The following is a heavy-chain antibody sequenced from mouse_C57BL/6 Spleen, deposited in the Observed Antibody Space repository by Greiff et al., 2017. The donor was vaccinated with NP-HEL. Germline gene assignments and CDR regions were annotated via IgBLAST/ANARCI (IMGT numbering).Heavy chain of an antibody. CDR3: ARDGGYGNLYYAMDD. D-gene: IGHD2-1*01. CDR2: ISDGGSYT. Sequence: EVQRVESGGGLVKPGGSLKLSCAASGFTFSSYAMSWVRQTPDKRLEWVATISDGGSYTYYPDNVKGRFTISRDNAKNNLYLQMSHLKSEDTAMYYCARDGGYGNLYYAMDDWGQGPSVTVSS. V-gene: IGHV5-4*01. CDR1: GFTFSSYA. J-gene: IGHJ4*01.